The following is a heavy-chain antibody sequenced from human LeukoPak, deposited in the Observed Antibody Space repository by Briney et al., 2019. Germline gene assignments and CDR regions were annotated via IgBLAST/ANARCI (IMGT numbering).Heavy chain of an antibody. Sequence: GRSLRLSCAASGFTFSSYAMHRVRQAPGKGLEWVAVISYDGSNKYYADSVKGRFTISRDNSKNTLYLQMNSLRAEDTAVYYCARETLTFSGWYYFDYWGQGTLVTVSS. CDR2: ISYDGSNK. D-gene: IGHD6-19*01. J-gene: IGHJ4*02. V-gene: IGHV3-30-3*01. CDR1: GFTFSSYA. CDR3: ARETLTFSGWYYFDY.